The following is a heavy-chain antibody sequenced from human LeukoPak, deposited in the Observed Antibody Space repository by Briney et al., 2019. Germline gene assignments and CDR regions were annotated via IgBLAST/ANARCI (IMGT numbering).Heavy chain of an antibody. J-gene: IGHJ3*02. CDR1: GFTFSSYA. CDR3: AKPIASRRAFDI. V-gene: IGHV3-23*01. D-gene: IGHD1-26*01. Sequence: GGSLRLSCAASGFTFSSYAMSWVPQAPGKGLEWVSAISGSGGSTYYADSVKGRFTISRDKSKNTLYLQMNSLRAEDTAVYYCAKPIASRRAFDIWGQGTMVTVSS. CDR2: ISGSGGST.